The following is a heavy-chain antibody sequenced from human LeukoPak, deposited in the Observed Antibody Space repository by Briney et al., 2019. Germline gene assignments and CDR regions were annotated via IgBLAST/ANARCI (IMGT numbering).Heavy chain of an antibody. CDR3: ARSTFNYGSSGYYYYFDY. CDR1: GGSISSGGYY. D-gene: IGHD3-22*01. V-gene: IGHV4-30-4*08. J-gene: IGHJ4*02. CDR2: IFYSGST. Sequence: SQTLSLTCTVSGGSISSGGYYWSWIRQPPGKGLEWIGYIFYSGSTYYNPSLKSRVTISVATSKNQFSLKLSSVTAADTAVYFCARSTFNYGSSGYYYYFDYWGQGTLVTVSS.